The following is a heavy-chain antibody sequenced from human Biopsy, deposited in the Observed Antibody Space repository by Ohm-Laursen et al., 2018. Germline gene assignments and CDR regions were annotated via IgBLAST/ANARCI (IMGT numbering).Heavy chain of an antibody. CDR3: ARGDFFDSNGYFWFDP. J-gene: IGHJ5*02. CDR2: IFNSANT. V-gene: IGHV4-31*01. Sequence: SQTLSLTCTVSGGSISSGGSYWSWIRQRPGKGLEWIGYIFNSANTYYNPSLKNLITISGETSKNQFSLKLNSVTAADTAVYYFARGDFFDSNGYFWFDPWGQGTLVTVSS. D-gene: IGHD3-22*01. CDR1: GGSISSGGSY.